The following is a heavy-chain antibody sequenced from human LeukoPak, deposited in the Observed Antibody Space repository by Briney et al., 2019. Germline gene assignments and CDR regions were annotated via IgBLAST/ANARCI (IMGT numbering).Heavy chain of an antibody. J-gene: IGHJ2*01. D-gene: IGHD6-13*01. CDR1: GGSVSSGSCY. CDR2: IYYSGST. V-gene: IGHV4-61*01. CDR3: ARDISRGIAAAGTNL. Sequence: SETLSLTCTVSGGSVSSGSCYWSWIRQPPGKGLEWIGYIYYSGSTNYNPSLKSRVTISVDTSKNQFSLKLSSVTAADTAVYYCARDISRGIAAAGTNLWGRGTLVTVPS.